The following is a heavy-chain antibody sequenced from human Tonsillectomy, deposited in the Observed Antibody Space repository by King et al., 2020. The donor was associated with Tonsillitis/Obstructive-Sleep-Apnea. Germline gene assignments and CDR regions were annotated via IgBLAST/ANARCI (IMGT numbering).Heavy chain of an antibody. CDR3: ARCLGYYTKDFDY. J-gene: IGHJ4*02. D-gene: IGHD3-22*01. CDR2: LYYDGGNK. Sequence: VQLVESGGGVVQPGRSLRLSCAASGFTFSSYGMHWVRQAPGKGLEWVAVLYYDGGNKNYADSVKGRFTISRDNSKNTLYLQMNSLRAEDTAVYYCARCLGYYTKDFDYWGQGTLVTVSS. V-gene: IGHV3-33*01. CDR1: GFTFSSYG.